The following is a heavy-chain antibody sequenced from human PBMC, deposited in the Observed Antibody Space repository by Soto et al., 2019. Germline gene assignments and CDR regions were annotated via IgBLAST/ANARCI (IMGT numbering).Heavy chain of an antibody. CDR3: VKQAHGLDGVAFDY. D-gene: IGHD2-15*01. Sequence: GGSLRLSCSASGFIFSESTIYWVRQVPGKGLEAISAVSTSGRSTYYADSVKDRFTISRDNSKNTLFLQMGSLRPEDTAIYYCVKQAHGLDGVAFDYWGQGTQVTSPQ. CDR2: VSTSGRST. CDR1: GFIFSEST. V-gene: IGHV3-64D*06. J-gene: IGHJ4*02.